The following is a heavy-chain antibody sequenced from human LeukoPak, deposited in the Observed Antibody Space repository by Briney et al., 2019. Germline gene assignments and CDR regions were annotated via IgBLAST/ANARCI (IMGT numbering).Heavy chain of an antibody. CDR3: ARGVYY. Sequence: SETLSLTCTVSGYSISSGYYWGWIRQPPGKGLEWIGNIHPSGNTYYSPSLKSRVTISVDTSKNQFSLKLSSVTAADTAVYYCARGVYYWGQGALVTVSS. CDR2: IHPSGNT. V-gene: IGHV4-38-2*02. J-gene: IGHJ4*02. CDR1: GYSISSGYY.